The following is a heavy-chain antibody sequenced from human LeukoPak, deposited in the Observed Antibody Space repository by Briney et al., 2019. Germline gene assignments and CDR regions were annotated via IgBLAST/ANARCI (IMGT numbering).Heavy chain of an antibody. CDR3: ARDRYYDSSGLFGY. D-gene: IGHD3-22*01. J-gene: IGHJ4*02. CDR2: ISSSGSTM. V-gene: IGHV3-11*01. CDR1: GFTFSDYF. Sequence: PGGSLRLSCAASGFTFSDYFMSWIRQAPGKGLEWVSYISSSGSTMNYADSVKGRFTISRDNAKNSLYLQMNSLRAEDTAVYYCARDRYYDSSGLFGYWGQGTLVTVSS.